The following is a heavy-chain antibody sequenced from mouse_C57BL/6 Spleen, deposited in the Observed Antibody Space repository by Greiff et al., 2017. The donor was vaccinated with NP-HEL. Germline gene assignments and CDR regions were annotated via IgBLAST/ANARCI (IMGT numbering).Heavy chain of an antibody. CDR1: GYAFTNYL. D-gene: IGHD1-1*01. CDR3: ARSRVTTVVATSYWYFDV. CDR2: INPGSGGT. Sequence: VQLQQSGAELVRPGTSVKVSCKASGYAFTNYLIEWVKQRPGQGLEWIGVINPGSGGTNYNEKFKGKATLTADKYSSTAYMQLSSLTSEDSAVYMCARSRVTTVVATSYWYFDVWGTGTTVTVSS. J-gene: IGHJ1*03. V-gene: IGHV1-54*01.